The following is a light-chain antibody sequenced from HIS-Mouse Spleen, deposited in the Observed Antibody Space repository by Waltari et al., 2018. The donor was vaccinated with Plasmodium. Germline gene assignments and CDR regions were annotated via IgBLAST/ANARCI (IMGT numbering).Light chain of an antibody. CDR3: CSYAGSSTYV. V-gene: IGLV2-23*01. Sequence: QSALTQPASVSGSPGPPITISCTGTIRDVGSYNLVSWYQQHPGKAPKLMIYEGSKRPSGVSNRFSGSKSGNTASLTISGLQAEDEADYYCCSYAGSSTYVFGTGTKVTVL. CDR1: IRDVGSYNL. J-gene: IGLJ1*01. CDR2: EGS.